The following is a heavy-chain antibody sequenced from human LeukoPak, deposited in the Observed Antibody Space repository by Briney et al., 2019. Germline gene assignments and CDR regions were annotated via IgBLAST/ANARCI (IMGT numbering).Heavy chain of an antibody. CDR2: IYYSGST. CDR1: GGSISSSSYY. D-gene: IGHD4-17*01. V-gene: IGHV4-39*01. Sequence: PSETLSLTCTVSGGSISSSSYYWGWIRQPPGKGLEWIGSIYYSGSTYYNPSLKSRVTISVDTSKNQFSLKLSSVTAADTAVYYCARQTTVTTGIGYYYGMDVWGQGTTVTVSS. CDR3: ARQTTVTTGIGYYYGMDV. J-gene: IGHJ6*02.